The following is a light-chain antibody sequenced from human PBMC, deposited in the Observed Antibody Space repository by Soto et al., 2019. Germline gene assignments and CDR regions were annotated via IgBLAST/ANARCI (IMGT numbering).Light chain of an antibody. V-gene: IGLV1-51*01. J-gene: IGLJ2*01. Sequence: QSVLTQPPSVSAAPGQKVTISCSGSSSNIGDNYVSWYQQVPGTAPKLLIYDNNKRPSGIPDRFSGSKSGTSATLAITGLQTGDEADYYCGTWDSSLSTAVFGGGTKLTVL. CDR1: SSNIGDNY. CDR2: DNN. CDR3: GTWDSSLSTAV.